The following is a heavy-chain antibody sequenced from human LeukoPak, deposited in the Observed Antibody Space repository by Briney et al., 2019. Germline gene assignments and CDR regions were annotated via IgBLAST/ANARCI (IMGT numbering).Heavy chain of an antibody. Sequence: GGSLRLSCAASGFTFGSYGMHWVRQAPGKGLEWVAVIWYDGSNKYYADSVKGRFTISRDNSKNTLYLQMNSLRAEDTAVYYCARDGIVVVPAAQPFDYWGQGTLVTVSS. J-gene: IGHJ4*02. D-gene: IGHD2-2*01. CDR2: IWYDGSNK. V-gene: IGHV3-33*01. CDR1: GFTFGSYG. CDR3: ARDGIVVVPAAQPFDY.